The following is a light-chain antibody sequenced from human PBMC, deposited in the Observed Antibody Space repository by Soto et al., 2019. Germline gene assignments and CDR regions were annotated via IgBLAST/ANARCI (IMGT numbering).Light chain of an antibody. CDR1: QSISSY. CDR3: QQSYSTPYT. V-gene: IGKV1-39*01. CDR2: AAS. J-gene: IGKJ2*01. Sequence: DIQMTQSPSSLSASVGDRVTITCRASQSISSYLNWYQQKPGKAPKLLIYAASSLQSGVPSRFSGSGSGTHFTLTISSLQPVDSATYYCQQSYSTPYTFGQGSKLEIK.